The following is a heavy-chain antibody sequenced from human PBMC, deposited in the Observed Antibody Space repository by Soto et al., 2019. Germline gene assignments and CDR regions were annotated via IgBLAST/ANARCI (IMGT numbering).Heavy chain of an antibody. D-gene: IGHD6-19*01. CDR3: AKDFDSYSSGRYGMDV. V-gene: IGHV3-23*01. J-gene: IGHJ6*02. Sequence: GGALSLSCSAAVFPCCLPSMSWVGPAPGEGLEWVSTISSGGDNTYSADSVKGRFTISRDNSKNTLYLQMNSLRAEDTAVYYCAKDFDSYSSGRYGMDVWGQGTTVTVSS. CDR2: ISSGGDNT. CDR1: VFPCCLPS.